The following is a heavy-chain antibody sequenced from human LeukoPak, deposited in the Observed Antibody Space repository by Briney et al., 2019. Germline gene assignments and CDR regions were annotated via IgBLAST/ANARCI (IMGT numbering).Heavy chain of an antibody. J-gene: IGHJ4*02. CDR1: GGSINSGSYY. V-gene: IGHV4-39*07. CDR3: ARASGLIAARRGFDY. Sequence: SETLSLTCTVSGGSINSGSYYWSWIRQPPGKGLEWIGEINHSGSTNYNPSLKSRVTISVDTSKDQFSLKLSSVTAADTAVYYCARASGLIAARRGFDYWGQGTLVTVSS. D-gene: IGHD6-6*01. CDR2: INHSGST.